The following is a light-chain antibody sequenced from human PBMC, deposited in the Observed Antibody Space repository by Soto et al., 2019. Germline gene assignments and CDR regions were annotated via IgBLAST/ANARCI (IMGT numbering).Light chain of an antibody. V-gene: IGKV3-20*01. CDR1: QSVSSSS. CDR2: GAS. Sequence: EIVLTQSPGTLSLSPGERATLSCRASQSVSSSSLAWYQQKPGQAPRLLMYGASSRATGIPDRFSGSGSGTDFTLTISRREPEDFAVYYCQHYDSSLLTFGPGTKVDIK. J-gene: IGKJ3*01. CDR3: QHYDSSLLT.